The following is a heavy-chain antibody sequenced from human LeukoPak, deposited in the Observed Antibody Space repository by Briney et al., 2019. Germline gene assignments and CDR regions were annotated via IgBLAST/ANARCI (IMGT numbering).Heavy chain of an antibody. CDR2: IKQDERER. V-gene: IGHV3-7*03. D-gene: IGHD6-13*01. CDR3: AKEGVGQQLEGGASETYYYYYGLDV. Sequence: GGSLRLSCAASGFTLSSFWMSWVRQTPGKGLEWVANIKQDERERYYVDSVKGRFTISRDNSKNTLYLQMNSLRAEDTAVYYCAKEGVGQQLEGGASETYYYYYGLDVWGQGTTVTVSS. CDR1: GFTLSSFW. J-gene: IGHJ6*02.